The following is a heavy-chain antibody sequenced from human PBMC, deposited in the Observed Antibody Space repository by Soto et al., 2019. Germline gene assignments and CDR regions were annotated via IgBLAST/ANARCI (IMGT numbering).Heavy chain of an antibody. J-gene: IGHJ4*02. CDR3: AREAGRRYYFDY. D-gene: IGHD1-26*01. CDR2: IWYDGSNK. Sequence: GGSLRLSCAASGFTFSSYGMHWVRQAPGKGLEWVAVIWYDGSNKYYADSVKGRFTISRDNSKNTLYLQMNSLRAEDTAVYYCAREAGRRYYFDYWGQGTLVTVSS. CDR1: GFTFSSYG. V-gene: IGHV3-33*01.